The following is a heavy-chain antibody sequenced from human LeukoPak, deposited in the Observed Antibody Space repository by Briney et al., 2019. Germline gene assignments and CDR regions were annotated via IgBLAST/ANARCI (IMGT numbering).Heavy chain of an antibody. CDR2: ISGDGGNT. D-gene: IGHD1-1*01. J-gene: IGHJ4*02. CDR1: GFAFAEHT. CDR3: AKRSGSPHNFDY. V-gene: IGHV3-43*01. Sequence: AGGSLRPSCAASGFAFAEHTMNWVRQPPGKGLQWVSLISGDGGNTQYADSVKGRFTISRGNSKTSLYLQMNSLRSEDTAFYYCAKRSGSPHNFDYWGQGVLVTVSS.